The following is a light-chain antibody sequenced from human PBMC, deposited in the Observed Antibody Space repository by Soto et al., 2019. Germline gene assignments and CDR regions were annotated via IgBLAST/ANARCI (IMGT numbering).Light chain of an antibody. CDR2: VGTGGIVG. Sequence: QPVLTQPPSASASLGASGTLTCTLSRGYSNYKVDWYQQRPGKGPRFVMRVGTGGIVGSKGDGIPDRFSVLGSGLNRYLTIKNIQEEDESDCNGGADPGSGSNFVVFGGGTKLTVL. J-gene: IGLJ2*01. CDR3: GADPGSGSNFVV. CDR1: RGYSNYK. V-gene: IGLV9-49*01.